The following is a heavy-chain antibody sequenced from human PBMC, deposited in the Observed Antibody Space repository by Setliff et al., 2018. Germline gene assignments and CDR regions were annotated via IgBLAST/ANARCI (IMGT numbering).Heavy chain of an antibody. CDR1: RSTFSGDD. V-gene: IGHV3-48*03. CDR2: INTGDDII. CDR3: VRDSPIRLGVLHS. D-gene: IGHD2-8*02. Sequence: GGSLRLSCAGSRSTFSGDDMNWVRQAPGKGLEWISYINTGDDIIYYAPSVKGRFTISRDNAKNSLFLQMNSLRADDTAAYYCVRDSPIRLGVLHSWGQGTLVTVSS. J-gene: IGHJ4*02.